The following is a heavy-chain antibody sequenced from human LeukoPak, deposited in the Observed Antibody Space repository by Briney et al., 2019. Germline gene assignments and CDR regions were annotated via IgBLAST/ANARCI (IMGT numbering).Heavy chain of an antibody. D-gene: IGHD3-10*01. CDR2: IYSGGST. J-gene: IGHJ4*02. Sequence: GGSLRLSCAASGFTISSYGMNWVRQAPGKGLEWVSVIYSGGSTYYADSVKGRFTISRDNSKNTLYLQMNSLRAEDTAVYYCASKYGSGSSYLDYWGQGTLVTVSS. CDR1: GFTISSYG. CDR3: ASKYGSGSSYLDY. V-gene: IGHV3-66*01.